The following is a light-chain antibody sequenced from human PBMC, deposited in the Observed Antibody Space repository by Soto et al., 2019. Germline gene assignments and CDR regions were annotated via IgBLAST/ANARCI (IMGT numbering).Light chain of an antibody. CDR3: MQALQTPRT. CDR2: FVS. Sequence: DIVMTQSPLSLPVTPGEPASLSCRSSQSLLHSNGYTYLDWYLQRPGQSPQLLIYFVSTRASGVHDRFRGSGSGTDFTLKISGVEAEDVGVYYCMQALQTPRTFGQGTRLEIK. J-gene: IGKJ5*01. CDR1: QSLLHSNGYTY. V-gene: IGKV2-28*01.